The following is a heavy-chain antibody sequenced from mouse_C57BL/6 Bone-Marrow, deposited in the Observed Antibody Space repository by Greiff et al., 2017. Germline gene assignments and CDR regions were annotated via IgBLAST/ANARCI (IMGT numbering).Heavy chain of an antibody. Sequence: QVTLKESGPGILQSSQTLRLTCSSSGFSLSTSGMGVSWIRQPSGKGLEWLAHIYCDYDKRYNPSLKSRLTISKDTSRNQVFLKIHRVDTADNATYGGARYCDYDLAWFAYWGQGTLVTVSA. CDR1: GFSLSTSGMG. CDR2: IYCDYDK. CDR3: ARYCDYDLAWFAY. J-gene: IGHJ3*01. D-gene: IGHD2-4*01. V-gene: IGHV8-12*01.